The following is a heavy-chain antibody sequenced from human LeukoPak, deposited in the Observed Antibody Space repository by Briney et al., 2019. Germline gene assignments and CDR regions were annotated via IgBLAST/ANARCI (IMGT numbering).Heavy chain of an antibody. J-gene: IGHJ4*02. Sequence: ASVKVSCNISGYTLTDFSMHWVRQAPGKGLEWMGGFNREDDEAFYAPHFQGRVTVTEDTSTDTAYMELSSLRSEDTAVYYCATLDSYYDNSGRPLVPDWGQGTLVTVSS. CDR3: ATLDSYYDNSGRPLVPD. V-gene: IGHV1-24*01. D-gene: IGHD3-22*01. CDR1: GYTLTDFS. CDR2: FNREDDEA.